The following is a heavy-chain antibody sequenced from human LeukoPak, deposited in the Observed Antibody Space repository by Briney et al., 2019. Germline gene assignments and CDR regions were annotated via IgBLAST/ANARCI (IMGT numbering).Heavy chain of an antibody. J-gene: IGHJ4*02. CDR3: AQNGGSQCYSHLDS. CDR1: GFTFSSYA. Sequence: GGSLRLSSAASGFTFSSYAMSWVRQAPGKGLEWVSGTSGSGGSTYYAGSVKGRFTISRDNSKNTLYLQMNSLRVEDTAVYYCAQNGGSQCYSHLDSWGQGTLVTVSS. V-gene: IGHV3-23*01. D-gene: IGHD2-15*01. CDR2: TSGSGGST.